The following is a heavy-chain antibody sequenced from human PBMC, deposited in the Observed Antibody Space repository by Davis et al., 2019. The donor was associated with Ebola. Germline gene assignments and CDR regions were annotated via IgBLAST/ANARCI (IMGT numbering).Heavy chain of an antibody. J-gene: IGHJ4*02. CDR1: GFSASLYS. Sequence: PGGSLRLSCAFSGFSASLYSMNWVRQAPGKGLEWVSYISSTSRTIYYADSVKGRFTISRDNAKNSVYLQLNSLRDEDTAVYYCARSLGDVLLVPAALVPDYWGQGTLVTVSS. D-gene: IGHD2-2*01. CDR2: ISSTSRTI. V-gene: IGHV3-48*02. CDR3: ARSLGDVLLVPAALVPDY.